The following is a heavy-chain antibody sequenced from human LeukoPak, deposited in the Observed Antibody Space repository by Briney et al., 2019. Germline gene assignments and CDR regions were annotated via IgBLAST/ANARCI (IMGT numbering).Heavy chain of an antibody. CDR3: ATDQRGAGLGFRYGSGSYNGMDV. Sequence: ASAKVSCKVARYTLTELSMHWVRQALGKGLERMGGIDTADGETLYAQKFQGRVSMTEDTSTDTAYMELSSLRSEDTAVYYCATDQRGAGLGFRYGSGSYNGMDVWGQGTTVTVSS. J-gene: IGHJ6*02. CDR1: RYTLTELS. D-gene: IGHD3-10*01. V-gene: IGHV1-24*01. CDR2: IDTADGET.